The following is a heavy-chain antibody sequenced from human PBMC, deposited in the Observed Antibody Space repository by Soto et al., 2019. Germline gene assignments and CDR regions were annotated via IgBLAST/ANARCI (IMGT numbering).Heavy chain of an antibody. V-gene: IGHV1-18*01. D-gene: IGHD2-15*01. CDR1: GYTFSSIG. CDR3: ASSSSGGYFDY. J-gene: IGHJ4*02. Sequence: PSVKVSCKASGYTFSSIGISWVRQAPGQGLEWMGWISPYKGNTHYAQGLQGRVTMTTDTSTSTAYMKLRSLRSDDTAVYYCASSSSGGYFDYWGQGTLVTVSS. CDR2: ISPYKGNT.